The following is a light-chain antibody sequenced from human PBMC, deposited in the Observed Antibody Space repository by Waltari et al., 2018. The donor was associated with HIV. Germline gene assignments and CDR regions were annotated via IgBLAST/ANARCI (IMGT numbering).Light chain of an antibody. Sequence: QSALTHTALVSVSPGQSITTSSTESSSDDGGYYDVSWYQQHPGKAPKLMIYDVSNRPSGVSNRFSGSKSGNTASLTISGLQAEDEADYYCSSYTSSSTRVFGTGTKVTVL. V-gene: IGLV2-14*01. J-gene: IGLJ1*01. CDR1: SSDDGGYYD. CDR3: SSYTSSSTRV. CDR2: DVS.